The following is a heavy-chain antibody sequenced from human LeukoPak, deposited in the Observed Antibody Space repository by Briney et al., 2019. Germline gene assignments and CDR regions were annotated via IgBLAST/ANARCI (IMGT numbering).Heavy chain of an antibody. CDR2: ISSSSSYI. D-gene: IGHD3-16*01. J-gene: IGHJ4*02. Sequence: PGGSLRLSCAASGFTFSSYSMNWVRQAPGRGLEWVSSISSSSSYIYYADSAKGRFTISRDNAKNSLYLQMNSLRAEDTAVYYCARDRRGGVFDYWGQGTLVTVSS. V-gene: IGHV3-21*01. CDR3: ARDRRGGVFDY. CDR1: GFTFSSYS.